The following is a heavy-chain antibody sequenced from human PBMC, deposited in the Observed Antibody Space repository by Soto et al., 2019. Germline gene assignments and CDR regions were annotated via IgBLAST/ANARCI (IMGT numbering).Heavy chain of an antibody. CDR1: GFSLSTSGVG. D-gene: IGHD3-22*01. J-gene: IGHJ4*02. CDR2: IYWDDDK. Sequence: QITLKESGPTLVKPTQTLTLTCTFSGFSLSTSGVGVGWIRQPPGKALEWLALIYWDDDKRYSPSLKSRLTITKDPSKNQVVLTMTNIDPVDTATYYCAHTPNTMILGDYFDYWGQGTLVTVSS. V-gene: IGHV2-5*02. CDR3: AHTPNTMILGDYFDY.